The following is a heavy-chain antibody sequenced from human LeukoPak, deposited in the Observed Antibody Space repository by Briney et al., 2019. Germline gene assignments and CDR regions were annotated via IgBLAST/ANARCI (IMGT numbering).Heavy chain of an antibody. J-gene: IGHJ4*02. V-gene: IGHV4-34*01. CDR2: INHSGST. CDR3: ARGRITVVTGSRGCIDY. Sequence: SETLSLTCAVYGGSFSGYYWSWLRQPPGKGLEWIGEINHSGSTNYNPSLKSRVTISVDTSKNQFSLKLSSVTAADTAVYYCARGRITVVTGSRGCIDYWGQGTLVTVSS. CDR1: GGSFSGYY. D-gene: IGHD4-23*01.